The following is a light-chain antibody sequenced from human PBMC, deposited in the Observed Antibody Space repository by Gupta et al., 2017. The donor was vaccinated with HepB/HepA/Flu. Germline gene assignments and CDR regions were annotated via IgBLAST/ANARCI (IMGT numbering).Light chain of an antibody. CDR1: QSVLYSSNNKNY. V-gene: IGKV4-1*01. CDR3: QQYYSTPFA. CDR2: WAS. J-gene: IGKJ4*01. Sequence: DIVMTQSPDSLTVSLGEGATINCKSSQSVLYSSNNKNYLAWYQQKPGQPPKLLIYWASTRESGVPDRFSGSGSGTDFTLTISSLQAEDVATYYCQQYYSTPFAFGGGTKVEIK.